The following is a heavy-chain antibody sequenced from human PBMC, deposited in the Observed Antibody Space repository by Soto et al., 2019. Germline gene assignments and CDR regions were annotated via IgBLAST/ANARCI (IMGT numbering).Heavy chain of an antibody. D-gene: IGHD1-26*01. CDR3: ASHSGSSPEGRYYYGVDV. CDR1: GGTFSSYA. CDR2: IIPIFGTA. J-gene: IGHJ6*02. V-gene: IGHV1-69*12. Sequence: QVQLVQSGAEVKKPGSSVKVSCKASGGTFSSYAISWVRQAPGQGLEWMGGIIPIFGTADYAQKFQGRVTITADESTSTAYMELSSLRSEGTAVYYCASHSGSSPEGRYYYGVDVWGQGTTVTVSS.